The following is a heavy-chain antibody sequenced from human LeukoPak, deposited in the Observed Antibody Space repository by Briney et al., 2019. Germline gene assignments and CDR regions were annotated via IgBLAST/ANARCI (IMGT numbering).Heavy chain of an antibody. J-gene: IGHJ4*02. D-gene: IGHD6-13*01. CDR2: INQDGSEN. CDR1: GFTFSSYW. Sequence: GGSLRLSCAASGFTFSSYWMSWVRQSPGKGLEWVANINQDGSENHYVDSVKGRFTISRDNAKNSVFVQMNGLRVEDTAVYYCVRAGGSSWSDFWGQGTLVSVSS. V-gene: IGHV3-7*01. CDR3: VRAGGSSWSDF.